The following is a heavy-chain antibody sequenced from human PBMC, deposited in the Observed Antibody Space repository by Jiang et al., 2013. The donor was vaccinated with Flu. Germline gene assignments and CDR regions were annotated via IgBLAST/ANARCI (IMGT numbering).Heavy chain of an antibody. J-gene: IGHJ4*02. Sequence: EVKEDPGPSLKVSCKASGYTLRELSIHWVRQAPGKGLEWMAGFDPTNGETLYAQRFLGRVTLTEDTSADTAYMELSSLISEDTALYYCASSPAPLTVTVEAPFDYWGQGTQVTVSS. CDR3: ASSPAPLTVTVEAPFDY. D-gene: IGHD4-23*01. CDR2: FDPTNGET. CDR1: GYTLRELS. V-gene: IGHV1-24*01.